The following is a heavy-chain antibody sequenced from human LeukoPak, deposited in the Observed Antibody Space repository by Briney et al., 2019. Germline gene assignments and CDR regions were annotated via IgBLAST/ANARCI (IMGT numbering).Heavy chain of an antibody. CDR2: INWNGGST. J-gene: IGHJ5*02. V-gene: IGHV3-20*04. D-gene: IGHD2-2*02. CDR1: GFTFDDYG. Sequence: PGGSLRLSCAASGFTFDDYGMSWVRQAPGKGLEWVSGINWNGGSTGYADSVKGRFTISRDNSKNTLYLQMNSLRADDTAVYYCAKGGYQLLYEAWFDPWGQGTLVTVSS. CDR3: AKGGYQLLYEAWFDP.